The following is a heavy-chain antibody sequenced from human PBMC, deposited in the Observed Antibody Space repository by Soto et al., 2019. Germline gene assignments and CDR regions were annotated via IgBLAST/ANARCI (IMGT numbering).Heavy chain of an antibody. J-gene: IGHJ6*03. V-gene: IGHV6-1*01. D-gene: IGHD3-10*02. CDR3: ARDPYVPSCRYYYYYMDV. CDR2: TYYRSKWFY. CDR1: GASVSSDSSA. Sequence: SQTLSLTCAISGASVSSDSSAWNWIRQSPSRGLEWLGRTYYRSKWFYDYALSVRSRIDIKSDTSKNQFSLHLNSVTPEDTAVYYCARDPYVPSCRYYYYYMDVWGKGTTVPVSS.